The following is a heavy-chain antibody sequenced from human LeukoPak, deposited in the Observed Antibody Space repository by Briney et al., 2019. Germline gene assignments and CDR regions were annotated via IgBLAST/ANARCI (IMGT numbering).Heavy chain of an antibody. CDR2: ISYDGSNK. CDR3: ARDSKIVVVPGAFDI. V-gene: IGHV3-30-3*01. CDR1: GFTFSSYA. J-gene: IGHJ3*02. Sequence: PGGSLRLSCAASGFTFSSYAMHWVRQAPGKGLEWVAVISYDGSNKYYADSVKGRFTISRDNSKNTLYLQMNSLRAEDTAVYYCARDSKIVVVPGAFDIWGQGTMVTVSS. D-gene: IGHD3-22*01.